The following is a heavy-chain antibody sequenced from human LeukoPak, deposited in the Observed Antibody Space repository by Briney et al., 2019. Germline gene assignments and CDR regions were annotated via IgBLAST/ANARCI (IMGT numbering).Heavy chain of an antibody. Sequence: ASVKVSCKASGYTFTSYYMHWVRQAPGQGLEWMGIINPSGGSTSYAQKFQGRVTMTRDTSTSTVYMELSSLRSEDTAVYYCARERSRAHIVVVPAAMSWFDPWGQGTLVTVSS. CDR2: INPSGGST. J-gene: IGHJ5*02. V-gene: IGHV1-46*01. CDR3: ARERSRAHIVVVPAAMSWFDP. D-gene: IGHD2-2*01. CDR1: GYTFTSYY.